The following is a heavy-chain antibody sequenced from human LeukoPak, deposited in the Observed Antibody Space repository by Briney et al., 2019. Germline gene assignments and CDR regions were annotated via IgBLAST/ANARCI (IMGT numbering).Heavy chain of an antibody. Sequence: PGGSLRLSCAASGFTFSSYWMSWVRQATGKGLEWVANIKQDGSEKYYVDSVKGRFTISRDNAKNSLYLQMNSLRAEDTAVYYCARYRGLGYCSGGSCLHDAFDIWGQGTMVTVSS. J-gene: IGHJ3*02. V-gene: IGHV3-7*01. CDR3: ARYRGLGYCSGGSCLHDAFDI. CDR1: GFTFSSYW. CDR2: IKQDGSEK. D-gene: IGHD2-15*01.